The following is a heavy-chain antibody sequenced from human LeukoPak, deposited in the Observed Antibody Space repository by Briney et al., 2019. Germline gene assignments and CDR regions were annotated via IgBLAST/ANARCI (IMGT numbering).Heavy chain of an antibody. Sequence: PSETLSLTCTVSGTSISRHYWSWLRQSTGLGLEWLGYISTTGSTTYNPSLKSRVTISVDTSKNQFSLKLSSVTAADTAVYYCARVLWVRGVIYYYYMDVWGKGTTVTVSS. CDR2: ISTTGST. D-gene: IGHD3-10*01. J-gene: IGHJ6*03. CDR3: ARVLWVRGVIYYYYMDV. V-gene: IGHV4-4*09. CDR1: GTSISRHY.